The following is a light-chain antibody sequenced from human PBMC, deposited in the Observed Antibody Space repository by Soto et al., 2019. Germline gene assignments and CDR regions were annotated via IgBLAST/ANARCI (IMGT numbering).Light chain of an antibody. V-gene: IGKV1-5*01. CDR3: QQYNSYPWT. CDR1: QSISSW. J-gene: IGKJ1*01. Sequence: GDRVTITCRASQSISSWLAWYQQKPGKAPKLLIYDASSLESGVPSRFSGTGSGTEFTLTISSLQPDDFATYYCQQYNSYPWTFGQGTKVDIK. CDR2: DAS.